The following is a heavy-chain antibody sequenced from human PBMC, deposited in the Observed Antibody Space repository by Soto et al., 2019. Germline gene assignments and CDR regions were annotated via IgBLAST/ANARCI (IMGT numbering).Heavy chain of an antibody. CDR3: AKWPREHNAFDR. CDR1: GFSFNTSG. Sequence: PGGSLRLCCPASGFSFNTSGIHWVRQAPGKGLEWLAIISSDGTKKFYSDSVKGRFTISRDNSNNTLYLQMSSLRRDDTAVYYCAKWPREHNAFDRWGQGTLVTVSS. J-gene: IGHJ4*02. D-gene: IGHD1-26*01. V-gene: IGHV3-30*18. CDR2: ISSDGTKK.